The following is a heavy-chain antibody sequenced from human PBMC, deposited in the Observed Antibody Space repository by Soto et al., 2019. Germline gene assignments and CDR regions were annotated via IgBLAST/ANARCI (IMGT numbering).Heavy chain of an antibody. D-gene: IGHD1-26*01. J-gene: IGHJ4*02. V-gene: IGHV1-69*13. CDR3: ARGWETVGTTTPFAY. CDR2: IIPMFGTA. Sequence: GXSVKVSCKASGGTFSTYAITWGRQAPVQGLEWMGGIIPMFGTANYAQKFRGRVTVTADESTSTAHMELSSLRSEDTAVYYCARGWETVGTTTPFAYWGQGTLVTVSS. CDR1: GGTFSTYA.